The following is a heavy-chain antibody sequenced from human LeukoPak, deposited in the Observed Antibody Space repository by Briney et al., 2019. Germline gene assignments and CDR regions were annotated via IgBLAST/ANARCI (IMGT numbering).Heavy chain of an antibody. CDR2: IRSKANSYAT. CDR1: GFTFSGSA. D-gene: IGHD3-22*01. V-gene: IGHV3-73*01. CDR3: TRLGLGDYYDSSGKRYYYYYMDV. Sequence: GGSLRLSCAASGFTFSGSAMHWVRQASGKGLEWVGRIRSKANSYATAYAASVKGRFTISRDDSKNTAYLQMNSLKTEDTAVYYCTRLGLGDYYDSSGKRYYYYYMDVWGKGTTVTISS. J-gene: IGHJ6*03.